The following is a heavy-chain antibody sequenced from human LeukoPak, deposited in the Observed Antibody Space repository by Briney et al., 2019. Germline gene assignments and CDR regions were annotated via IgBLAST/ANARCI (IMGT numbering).Heavy chain of an antibody. CDR3: AKDDSSGYYYPDAFDI. CDR1: GFIFSNYG. D-gene: IGHD3-22*01. V-gene: IGHV3-23*01. CDR2: ISASGSAT. Sequence: GGSLRLSCAASGFIFSNYGMNWVRQAPGKGLEWVAAISASGSATSYADSVRGRFTISRDNSKSTTYLQMNSLRAEDTAVYYCAKDDSSGYYYPDAFDIWGQGTMVTVSS. J-gene: IGHJ3*02.